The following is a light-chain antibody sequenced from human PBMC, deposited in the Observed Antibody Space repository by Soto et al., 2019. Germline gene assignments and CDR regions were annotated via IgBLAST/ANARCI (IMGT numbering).Light chain of an antibody. CDR2: RNN. CDR1: NSNIGSQY. Sequence: QLVLTQPPSASGTPGQRVSISCSGSNSNIGSQYVYWYQQLPGTAPKLLMYRNNQRPSGVPDRFSGSKSGTSASLAISGLRSEDEADYYCAAWNNNLGGPAFGGGTKVTVL. V-gene: IGLV1-47*01. J-gene: IGLJ2*01. CDR3: AAWNNNLGGPA.